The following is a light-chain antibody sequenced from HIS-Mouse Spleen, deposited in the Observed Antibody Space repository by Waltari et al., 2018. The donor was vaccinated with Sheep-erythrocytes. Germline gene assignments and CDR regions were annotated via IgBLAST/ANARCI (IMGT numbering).Light chain of an antibody. Sequence: DIQMTQSPPSLSASVGERVTITCRASQSISSYLNWYQQKPGKAPKLLIYAASRLQSGVPSLFSSRGSMTVFPLTISSLQAEDFATYYCQRSYSTPNTFGQGTRLEIK. V-gene: IGKV1-39*01. CDR1: QSISSY. CDR3: QRSYSTPNT. J-gene: IGKJ2*01. CDR2: AAS.